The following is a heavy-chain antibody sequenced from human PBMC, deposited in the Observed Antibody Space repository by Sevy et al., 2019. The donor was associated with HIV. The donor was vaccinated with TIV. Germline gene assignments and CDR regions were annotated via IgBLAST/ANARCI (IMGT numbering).Heavy chain of an antibody. CDR2: ISGSGYST. D-gene: IGHD3-22*01. J-gene: IGHJ4*02. CDR3: XXXXXXXXXXXSGLFDY. Sequence: GGSLRLSCAASGFTFSSYAMTWVRQAPGKGLEWVSGISGSGYSTYYADSVKGRFTISRDNSKNTLYLQMNSLRAEDXXXXXXXXXXXXXXXXXSGLFDYWGQGTLVTVSS. CDR1: GFTFSSYA. V-gene: IGHV3-23*01.